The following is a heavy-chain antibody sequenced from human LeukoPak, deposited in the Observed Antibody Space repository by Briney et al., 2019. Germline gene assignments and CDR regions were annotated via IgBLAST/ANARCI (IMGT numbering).Heavy chain of an antibody. CDR3: AREDVDSGYGFDY. J-gene: IGHJ4*02. Sequence: SETLPLTCTVSGGSVRSGSYYWSWIRQPPGKGLEWIGYIYYSGSTNYNPSLKSRVTISVDTSKNQFSLKLSSVTAADTAVYYCAREDVDSGYGFDYWGQGTLVTVSS. CDR1: GGSVRSGSYY. V-gene: IGHV4-61*01. CDR2: IYYSGST. D-gene: IGHD5-12*01.